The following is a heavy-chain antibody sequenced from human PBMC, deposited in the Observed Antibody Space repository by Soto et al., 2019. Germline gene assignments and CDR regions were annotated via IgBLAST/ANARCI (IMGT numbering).Heavy chain of an antibody. CDR3: AAARGYSYGDTDFDY. J-gene: IGHJ4*02. D-gene: IGHD5-18*01. V-gene: IGHV1-3*01. Sequence: GASVKVSCKASGYTFTTYAVHWVRQAPGQRLEWMGWINAGNGNTKYSQKFQGRVTITRDTSASTAYMELSSLRSEDTAVYYCAAARGYSYGDTDFDYWGQGTLVTVSS. CDR2: INAGNGNT. CDR1: GYTFTTYA.